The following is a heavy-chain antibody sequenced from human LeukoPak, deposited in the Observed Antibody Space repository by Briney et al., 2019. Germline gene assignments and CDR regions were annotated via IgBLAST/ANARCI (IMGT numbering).Heavy chain of an antibody. CDR2: SDDSGST. CDR1: GGSISSSSYY. J-gene: IGHJ5*02. V-gene: IGHV4-39*01. Sequence: SETLSLTCTVSGGSISSSSYYWGWIRQPPGKGLEGSGSSDDSGSTYYNPSLKSRVTISVDTSKNQFSLKLSSVTAADTAVYYCARHGYSSGWYRPEVNWFDPWGQGTLVTVSS. CDR3: ARHGYSSGWYRPEVNWFDP. D-gene: IGHD6-19*01.